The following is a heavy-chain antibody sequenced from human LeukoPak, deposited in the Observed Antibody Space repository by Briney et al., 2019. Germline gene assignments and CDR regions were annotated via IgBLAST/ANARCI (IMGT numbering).Heavy chain of an antibody. V-gene: IGHV3-23*01. CDR3: AKVRGRAYSSSWYGLRYFDY. Sequence: PGGSLRLSCAASGFTFSSYAMSWVRQAPGKGLEWVSAISGSGGSTYYADSVKGRFTISRDNSKNTLYLQMNSLRAEDTAVYYCAKVRGRAYSSSWYGLRYFDYWGQGTLVTVSS. CDR1: GFTFSSYA. CDR2: ISGSGGST. J-gene: IGHJ4*02. D-gene: IGHD6-13*01.